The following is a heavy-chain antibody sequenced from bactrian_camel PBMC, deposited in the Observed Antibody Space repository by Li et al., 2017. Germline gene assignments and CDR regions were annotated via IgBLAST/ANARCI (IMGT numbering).Heavy chain of an antibody. V-gene: IGHV3S25*01. CDR2: INGDTGTAK. J-gene: IGHJ6*01. CDR1: GFTFSTYS. CDR3: VREDIGVPTGFAF. Sequence: QLVESGGGSVQPGGSLRLSCAASGFTFSTYSMYWVRQAPGKGLEWVSDINGDTGTAKYYGDSVKGRFTISRDNAKNTVYLQMNSLKPVDTAVYYCVREDIGVPTGFAFWGQETQVTVS. D-gene: IGHD8*01.